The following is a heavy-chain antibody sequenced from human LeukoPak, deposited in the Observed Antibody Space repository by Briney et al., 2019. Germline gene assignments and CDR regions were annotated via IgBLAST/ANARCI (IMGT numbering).Heavy chain of an antibody. V-gene: IGHV3-23*01. D-gene: IGHD3-3*01. Sequence: PGGSLRLSCAASGFTFSSYAMSWVRQAPGKGLEWVSTISGSGGNTYYAISVKGRFTVSRDNAKNTLYLQMNSLRADDTAIYYCVKPLVSGPSDHWGQGTLVTVSS. CDR1: GFTFSSYA. CDR3: VKPLVSGPSDH. J-gene: IGHJ4*02. CDR2: ISGSGGNT.